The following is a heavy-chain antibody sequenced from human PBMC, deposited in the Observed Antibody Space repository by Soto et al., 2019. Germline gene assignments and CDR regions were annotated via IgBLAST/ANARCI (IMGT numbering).Heavy chain of an antibody. J-gene: IGHJ5*01. Sequence: ASVTVSCKASGYTFPGYYMHGLRLAPGHGLEWMGWINPNLGGTNYAQKLQSQVTMTRYTTLSTPYMELSRLISDHSALYYCSSESSARFGCNRSMIVVVSWFDSWGQGTLVTVSS. CDR3: SSESSARFGCNRSMIVVVSWFDS. CDR1: GYTFPGYY. V-gene: IGHV1-2*02. D-gene: IGHD3-22*01. CDR2: INPNLGGT.